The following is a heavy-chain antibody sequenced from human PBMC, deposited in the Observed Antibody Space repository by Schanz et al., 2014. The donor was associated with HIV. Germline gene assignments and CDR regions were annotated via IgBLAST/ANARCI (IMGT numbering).Heavy chain of an antibody. CDR3: ARVHYYASGSYYTESGAFDI. J-gene: IGHJ3*02. V-gene: IGHV3-74*02. Sequence: VQLVESGGGVVQPGRSLRLSCAASGFSFSTYGIHWVRQAPGKGLVWVSRINSDGSSTSYADSVKGRFTISRDNVKNTLYLQMNSLRAEDTAVYYCARVHYYASGSYYTESGAFDIWGQGTMVTVSS. D-gene: IGHD3-10*01. CDR2: INSDGSST. CDR1: GFSFSTYG.